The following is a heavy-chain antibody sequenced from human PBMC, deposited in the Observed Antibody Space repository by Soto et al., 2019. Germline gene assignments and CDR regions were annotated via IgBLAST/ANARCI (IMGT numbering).Heavy chain of an antibody. V-gene: IGHV3-23*01. Sequence: GGSLRLSCAASGFTFSSYAMSWVRQAPGKGLEWVSAISGSGGSTYYADSVKGRFTISRDNSKNTLYLQMNSLRAEDTAVYYCATVLYYDSSGTNGFWGQGNLVTVSS. CDR3: ATVLYYDSSGTNGF. CDR2: ISGSGGST. CDR1: GFTFSSYA. J-gene: IGHJ4*02. D-gene: IGHD3-22*01.